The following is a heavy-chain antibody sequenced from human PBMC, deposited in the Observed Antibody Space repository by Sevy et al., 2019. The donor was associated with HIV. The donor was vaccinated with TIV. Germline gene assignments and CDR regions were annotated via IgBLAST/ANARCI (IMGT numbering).Heavy chain of an antibody. D-gene: IGHD6-13*01. V-gene: IGHV3-23*01. CDR2: ISGSGGST. J-gene: IGHJ4*02. CDR1: GFTFSSYA. CDR3: AKAPSIAAAGPRGDYFDY. Sequence: GESLKISCAASGFTFSSYAMSWVRQAPGKGLEWVSAISGSGGSTYYADSVKGRCTISGDNSKNTLYLQMNSLRAEDTAVYYGAKAPSIAAAGPRGDYFDYWGQGTLVTVSS.